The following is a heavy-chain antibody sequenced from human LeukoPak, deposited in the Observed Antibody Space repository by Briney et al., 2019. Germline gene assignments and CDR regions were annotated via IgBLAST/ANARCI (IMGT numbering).Heavy chain of an antibody. J-gene: IGHJ4*02. CDR1: GYTLTELS. Sequence: GASVKVSCKVSGYTLTELSMHWVRQAPGKGLEWMGGFDPEDGETIYAQKFQGRVTMTEDTSTDTAYMELSSLRSEDTAVNYCATGFTMTTNAFDYWGQGTLVTVSS. V-gene: IGHV1-24*01. CDR2: FDPEDGET. D-gene: IGHD3-22*01. CDR3: ATGFTMTTNAFDY.